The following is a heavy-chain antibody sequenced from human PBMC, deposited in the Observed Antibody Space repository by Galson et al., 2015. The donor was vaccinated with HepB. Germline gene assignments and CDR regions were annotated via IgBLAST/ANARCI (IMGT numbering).Heavy chain of an antibody. CDR2: VKQDGGQE. Sequence: SLRLSCAASSFTFSSSWMTWVRQAPGKGLEWVAIVKQDGGQEDYVGSVKGRFTIFRDNAKSSLFLQMNSLRAEDTAVYYCAGGRGWSFDLWGRGTLVTVSS. CDR1: SFTFSSSW. J-gene: IGHJ2*01. CDR3: AGGRGWSFDL. V-gene: IGHV3-7*01.